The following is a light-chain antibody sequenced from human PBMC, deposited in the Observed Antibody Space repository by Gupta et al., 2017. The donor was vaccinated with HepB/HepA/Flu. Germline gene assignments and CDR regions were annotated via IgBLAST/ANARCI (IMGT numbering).Light chain of an antibody. Sequence: AIQMTQSPSSLSASVGDRVSITCRTSQGIENNLGWYQLKPGKAPSLLIYGASNLQSGVPSRFSGSGSGTHFTLTISSLQPEDFGTYYCLQDYNYPRTFGQGTKVEIK. CDR2: GAS. CDR1: QGIENN. CDR3: LQDYNYPRT. J-gene: IGKJ1*01. V-gene: IGKV1-6*01.